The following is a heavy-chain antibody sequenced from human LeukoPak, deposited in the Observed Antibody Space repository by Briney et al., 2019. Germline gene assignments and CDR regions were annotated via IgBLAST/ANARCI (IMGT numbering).Heavy chain of an antibody. CDR2: IYYSGST. CDR1: GGSISSYY. D-gene: IGHD1-26*01. Sequence: SETLSLTCTVSGGSISSYYWSWIRQPPGKGLEWIGYIYYSGSTNYNPSLKSRVTISVDTSKNQFSLKLSSVTAADTAVYYCARRRWELTDLDYWGRGPLVTVSS. J-gene: IGHJ4*02. CDR3: ARRRWELTDLDY. V-gene: IGHV4-59*08.